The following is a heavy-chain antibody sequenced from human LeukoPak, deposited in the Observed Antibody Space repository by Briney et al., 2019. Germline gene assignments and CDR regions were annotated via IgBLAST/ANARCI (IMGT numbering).Heavy chain of an antibody. D-gene: IGHD3-16*02. J-gene: IGHJ4*02. CDR3: ARRDGDDYVWGSYRHEY. Sequence: ASVKVSCKASGYTFTSYAMHWVRQAPGQRLEWMGWINAGNGNAKYSQKFQGRVTITRDTSASTSYMELSSLTSEDTAVYYCARRDGDDYVWGSYRHEYWGQGTLVTISS. V-gene: IGHV1-3*01. CDR2: INAGNGNA. CDR1: GYTFTSYA.